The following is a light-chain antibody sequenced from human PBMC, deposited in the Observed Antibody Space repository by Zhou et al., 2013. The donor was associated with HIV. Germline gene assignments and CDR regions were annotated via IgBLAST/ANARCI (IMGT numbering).Light chain of an antibody. J-gene: IGKJ4*01. Sequence: EVVMTQSPSTLSVSPGERVTLSCRASQSVFSNLAWYQQKPGLAPRLLISDASTRASGFPARFSGSGSGTEFTLTISSLQSGDVAVYFCQQYYGWPLTFGGGTRVTI. CDR1: QSVFSN. CDR3: QQYYGWPLT. V-gene: IGKV3-15*01. CDR2: DAS.